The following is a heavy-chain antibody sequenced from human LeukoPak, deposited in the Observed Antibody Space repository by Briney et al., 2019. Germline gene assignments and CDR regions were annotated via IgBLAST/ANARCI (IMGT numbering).Heavy chain of an antibody. V-gene: IGHV1-2*02. CDR3: AKKVRGPSHPLDF. J-gene: IGHJ4*02. Sequence: GASVKVSCKASGYTFTGYAIHWVRQAPGQGLDWMGWINPEKRDTGYAHKFQGRVTMTSDTSISTAYMELSSLRSDDTAVYYCAKKVRGPSHPLDFWGQGTLVTVSS. CDR1: GYTFTGYA. CDR2: INPEKRDT. D-gene: IGHD5-12*01.